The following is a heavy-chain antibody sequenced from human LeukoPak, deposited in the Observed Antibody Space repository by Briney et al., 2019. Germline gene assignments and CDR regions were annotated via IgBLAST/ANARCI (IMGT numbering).Heavy chain of an antibody. D-gene: IGHD3-3*01. CDR3: ARDRMETPDY. Sequence: GASVKVSCKLSGNTLIQLSMHWVRQAPGQGLEWMGIINPSGGSTSYAQKFQGRVTMTRNMSTSTVYMELSSLRSEDTAVYYCARDRMETPDYWGQGTLVTVSS. CDR1: GNTLIQLS. CDR2: INPSGGST. V-gene: IGHV1-46*01. J-gene: IGHJ4*02.